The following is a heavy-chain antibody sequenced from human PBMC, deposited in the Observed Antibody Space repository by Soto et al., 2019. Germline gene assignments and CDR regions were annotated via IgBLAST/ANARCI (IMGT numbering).Heavy chain of an antibody. J-gene: IGHJ6*02. CDR1: GYTFTKYY. CDR2: INPIVGRT. D-gene: IGHD2-21*02. CDR3: ARVAYCGGDCYGKYYYGMDV. Sequence: ASVKVSCKASGYTFTKYYLHWVRQAPGQGLEWMGVINPIVGRTSYAQKFQGRVTVTSDTSTSTLYMDLSSLRSEDTAIYYCARVAYCGGDCYGKYYYGMDVWGQGTTVTV. V-gene: IGHV1-46*01.